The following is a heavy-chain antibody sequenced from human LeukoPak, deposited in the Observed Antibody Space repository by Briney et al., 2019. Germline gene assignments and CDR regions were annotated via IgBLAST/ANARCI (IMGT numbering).Heavy chain of an antibody. Sequence: SVKVSCKASGYTFTSYAISWVRQAPGQGLESMGWISAHNGNTKYAQKFQGRVTMTTDTSTNTAYMELRSLTSDDTAVYYCARDTNFWSGYMGDAFDLWGQGTMVTVSS. D-gene: IGHD3-3*01. CDR3: ARDTNFWSGYMGDAFDL. V-gene: IGHV1-18*01. CDR2: ISAHNGNT. J-gene: IGHJ3*01. CDR1: GYTFTSYA.